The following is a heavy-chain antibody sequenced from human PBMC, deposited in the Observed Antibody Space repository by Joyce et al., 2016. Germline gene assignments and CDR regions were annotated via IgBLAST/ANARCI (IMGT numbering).Heavy chain of an antibody. CDR3: ARDCRWKVGYFDY. CDR1: GYTFTVYA. V-gene: IGHV1-3*01. J-gene: IGHJ4*02. Sequence: QVHLVQSGAEVQKPGPSVKVSCKASGYTFTVYAVHWVRQAPGLRLEWIGWINSANGNTKYAPNFQGRITMARDTSAGMMYMELSGLRSEDTAVYYCARDCRWKVGYFDYWGQGTLVTVTS. CDR2: INSANGNT. D-gene: IGHD1-26*01.